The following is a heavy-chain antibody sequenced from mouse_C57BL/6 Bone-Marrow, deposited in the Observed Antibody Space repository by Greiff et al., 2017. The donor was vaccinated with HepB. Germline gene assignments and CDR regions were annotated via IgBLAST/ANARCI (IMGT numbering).Heavy chain of an antibody. J-gene: IGHJ2*01. CDR2: IDPDSGGT. CDR3: ARSNY. V-gene: IGHV1-64*01. Sequence: VQLQQPGAELVKPGASVKLSCKASGFNFTSYCMHWVKQRPEQGLEWIGLIDPDSGGTNYNEKFKSKATLTVDKSSSTAYMQLSSLTSEDSAVYYCARSNYWGQGTTLTVSS. CDR1: GFNFTSYC.